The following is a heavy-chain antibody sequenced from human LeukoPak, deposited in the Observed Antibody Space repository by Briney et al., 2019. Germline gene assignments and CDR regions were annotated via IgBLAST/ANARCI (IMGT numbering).Heavy chain of an antibody. Sequence: SVKVSCKASGYTFTSYAMNWVRQAPGQGLEWMGGIIPIFGTANYAQKFQGRVAITADESTSTAYTELSSLRSEDTAVYYCAREALEQQLVMLWGQGTLVTVSS. D-gene: IGHD6-13*01. V-gene: IGHV1-69*13. CDR2: IIPIFGTA. CDR1: GYTFTSYA. CDR3: AREALEQQLVML. J-gene: IGHJ4*02.